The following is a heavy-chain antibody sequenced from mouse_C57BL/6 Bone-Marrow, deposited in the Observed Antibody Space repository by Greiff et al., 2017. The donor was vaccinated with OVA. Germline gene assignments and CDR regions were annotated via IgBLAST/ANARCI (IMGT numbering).Heavy chain of an antibody. CDR2: INPYNGGT. CDR1: GYTFTDYY. CDR3: AREGGLRRPDY. Sequence: EVQLQQSGPVLVKPGASVKMSCKASGYTFTDYYMNWVKQSHGKSLEWIGVINPYNGGTSYNQKFKGKATLTVDKSSSTAYMELNSLTSEDSAVYYCAREGGLRRPDYWGQGTTLTVSS. J-gene: IGHJ2*01. D-gene: IGHD2-4*01. V-gene: IGHV1-19*01.